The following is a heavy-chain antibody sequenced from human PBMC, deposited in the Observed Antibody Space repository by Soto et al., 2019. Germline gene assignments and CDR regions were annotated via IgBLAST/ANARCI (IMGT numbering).Heavy chain of an antibody. V-gene: IGHV3-66*01. J-gene: IGHJ4*02. CDR1: VFTVTDSY. Sequence: EVQLVESGGGLVQPGGSLRLACAGSVFTVTDSYMSWVRQAPGKGLEWVSSIYLSGSTYYADYVKGRINISRDISNNTVFLQMHSLRVEATAVYYCAREASGSGWWSQGSFESWGQGTLVTVSS. CDR2: IYLSGST. D-gene: IGHD6-19*01. CDR3: AREASGSGWWSQGSFES.